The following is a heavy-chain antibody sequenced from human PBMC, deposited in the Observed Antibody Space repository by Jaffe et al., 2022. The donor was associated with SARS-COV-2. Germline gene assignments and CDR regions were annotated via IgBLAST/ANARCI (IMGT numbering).Heavy chain of an antibody. V-gene: IGHV3-30*18. CDR3: AKIAVAGSAFDP. D-gene: IGHD6-19*01. J-gene: IGHJ5*02. CDR2: ISYDGSNK. Sequence: QVQLVESGGGVVQPGRSLRLSCAASGFTFSSYGMHWVRQAPGKGLEWVAVISYDGSNKYYADSVKGRFTISRDNSKNTLYLQMNSLRAEDTAVYYCAKIAVAGSAFDPWGQGTLVTVSS. CDR1: GFTFSSYG.